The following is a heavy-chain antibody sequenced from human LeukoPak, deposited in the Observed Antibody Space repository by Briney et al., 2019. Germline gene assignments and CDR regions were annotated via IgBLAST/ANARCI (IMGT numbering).Heavy chain of an antibody. D-gene: IGHD2-2*01. CDR2: IYSGGST. V-gene: IGHV3-53*01. Sequence: GGSLRPSRAASRVAASSNFMSWVRQAPGKGVEGVSVIYSGGSTYYADSVKGRFTISRDNSKTTLYLQMNSLRAEDTAVYYCASLQFYCSSTSCFDYWGQGTLVTAPS. CDR1: RVAASSNF. J-gene: IGHJ4*02. CDR3: ASLQFYCSSTSCFDY.